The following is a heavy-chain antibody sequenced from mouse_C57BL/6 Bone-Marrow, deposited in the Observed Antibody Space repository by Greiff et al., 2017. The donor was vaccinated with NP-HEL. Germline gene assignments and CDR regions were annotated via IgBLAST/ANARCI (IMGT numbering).Heavy chain of an antibody. J-gene: IGHJ1*03. V-gene: IGHV1-22*01. D-gene: IGHD1-1*01. Sequence: VQLKESGPELVKPGASVKMSCKASGYTFTDYNMHWVKQSHGKSLEWIGYINPNNGGTSYNQKFKGKATLTVNKSSSTAYMELRSLTSEDSAVYYCAREGYGSSYPWYFDVWGTGTTVTVSS. CDR3: AREGYGSSYPWYFDV. CDR1: GYTFTDYN. CDR2: INPNNGGT.